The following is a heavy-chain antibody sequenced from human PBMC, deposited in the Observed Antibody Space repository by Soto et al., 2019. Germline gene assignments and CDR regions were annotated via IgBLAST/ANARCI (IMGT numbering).Heavy chain of an antibody. D-gene: IGHD3-3*01. CDR2: INPSGGST. J-gene: IGHJ6*02. CDR3: ARGGIFGVVYYYGMDV. CDR1: GYTFTSYY. Sequence: ASVKGSCKASGYTFTSYYMHWVRQAPGQGLEWMGIINPSGGSTSYAQKFQGRVTMTRDTSTSTVYMELSSLRSEDTAVYYCARGGIFGVVYYYGMDVCGQGPTVTGSS. V-gene: IGHV1-46*01.